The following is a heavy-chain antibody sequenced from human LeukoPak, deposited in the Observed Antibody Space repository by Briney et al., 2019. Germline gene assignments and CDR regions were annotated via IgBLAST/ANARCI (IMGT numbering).Heavy chain of an antibody. CDR3: ARDRVITAENWFDP. J-gene: IGHJ5*02. D-gene: IGHD3-22*01. V-gene: IGHV3-30-3*01. CDR1: GFTFSSYA. Sequence: PGGSLRLSCAASGFTFSSYAMHWVRQAPGKGLEWVAVISYDGSNKYYADSVRGRFTISRDNSKNTLYLQMNSLRAEDTAVYYCARDRVITAENWFDPWGQGTLVTVSS. CDR2: ISYDGSNK.